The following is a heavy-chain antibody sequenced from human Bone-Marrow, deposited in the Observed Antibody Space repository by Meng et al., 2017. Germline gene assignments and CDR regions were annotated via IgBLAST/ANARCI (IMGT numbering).Heavy chain of an antibody. CDR3: TTGREQDYGDYVGRYYFDY. CDR2: IKSKTDGGTT. Sequence: GGSLRLSCAASGFSVSHNYMSWVRQAPGKGLEWVGRIKSKTDGGTTDYAAPVKGRFTISRDDSKNTLYLQMNSLKTEDTAVYYCTTGREQDYGDYVGRYYFDYWGQGTLVTVSS. CDR1: GFSVSHNY. J-gene: IGHJ4*02. D-gene: IGHD4-17*01. V-gene: IGHV3-15*01.